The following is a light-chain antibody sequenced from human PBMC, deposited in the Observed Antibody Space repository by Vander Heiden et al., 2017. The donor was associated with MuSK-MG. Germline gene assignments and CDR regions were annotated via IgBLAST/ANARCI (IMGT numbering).Light chain of an antibody. CDR3: QQYDTLPIT. CDR1: QDISNY. Sequence: DIQMTQSPSSLSASVGDRVTITCQASQDISNYLNWYQQKPGKAPKLLIYDASNLETGVPSRFRGRGSGTDFTFTISSLHPEDLATYYSQQYDTLPITFGQGTRLEIK. J-gene: IGKJ5*01. CDR2: DAS. V-gene: IGKV1-33*01.